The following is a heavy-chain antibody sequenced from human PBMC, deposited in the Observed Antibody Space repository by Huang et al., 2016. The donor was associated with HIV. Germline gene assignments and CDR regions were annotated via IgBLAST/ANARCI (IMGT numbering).Heavy chain of an antibody. D-gene: IGHD3-16*01. Sequence: VQLVQSGGGVVTPGRSLRLSCAASGFNLITSYMHWVRQAPGQGREWVAGIVSDGSNKNHSDAVKARFTISREKSKNTLFLQMHSRRVEDTAVYYCAKREGGNRLDPNYYYFGLDVWGQGTPVTVSS. CDR1: GFNLITSY. CDR2: IVSDGSNK. J-gene: IGHJ6*02. CDR3: AKREGGNRLDPNYYYFGLDV. V-gene: IGHV3-30*18.